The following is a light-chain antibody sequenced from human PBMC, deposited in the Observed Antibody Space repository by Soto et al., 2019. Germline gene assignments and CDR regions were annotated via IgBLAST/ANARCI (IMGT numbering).Light chain of an antibody. CDR2: GAS. Sequence: EIVMTQSPATLSVSPGERATVSCRASQGVSSNLAWYQQKPGQAPRLLIYGASTRATGIPARFSGSGSGTEFTLTIRSLQSEDFAVYYCQQYNNWPPYTFGQGTKLEIK. V-gene: IGKV3-15*01. J-gene: IGKJ2*01. CDR3: QQYNNWPPYT. CDR1: QGVSSN.